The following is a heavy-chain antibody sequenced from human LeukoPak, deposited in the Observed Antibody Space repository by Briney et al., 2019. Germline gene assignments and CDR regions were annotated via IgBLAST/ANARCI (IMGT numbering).Heavy chain of an antibody. V-gene: IGHV1-24*01. Sequence: ASVKVSCKVSGYTLTELSMHWVRQAPGKGLEWMGGFDPEDGETIYAQKFQGRVTMTEDTSTDTAYMELSSLRSEDTAVYYCATTSSGWYRGSGDDAFDIWGQGTMVTVSS. CDR3: ATTSSGWYRGSGDDAFDI. J-gene: IGHJ3*02. CDR2: FDPEDGET. D-gene: IGHD6-19*01. CDR1: GYTLTELS.